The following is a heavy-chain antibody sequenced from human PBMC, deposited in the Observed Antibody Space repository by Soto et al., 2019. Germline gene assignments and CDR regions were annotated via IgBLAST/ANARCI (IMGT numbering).Heavy chain of an antibody. J-gene: IGHJ3*01. CDR1: GGSISSGGYS. CDR2: IYHSGNT. V-gene: IGHV4-30-2*01. D-gene: IGHD2-15*01. Sequence: SESLSLTCAVSGGSISSGGYSWTWIRQPPGKGLEWIGYIYHSGNTYYNPYLKSRVTLSGDRSKNQFTLNLSSVTAADTAVYYCASNVAADDAFDVWGQGTMVTVSS. CDR3: ASNVAADDAFDV.